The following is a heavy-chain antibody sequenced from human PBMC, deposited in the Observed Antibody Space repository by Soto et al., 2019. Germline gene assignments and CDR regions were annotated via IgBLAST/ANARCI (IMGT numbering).Heavy chain of an antibody. CDR2: ISSSSSTI. Sequence: GGSLRLSCAASGFTFSSYSMNWVRQAPGKGLEWVSYISSSSSTIYYADSVKGRFTISRDNAKNSLYLQMNSLRAEDTAVYYCAGSDFWSGYFNWFDPWGQGTLVTVSS. CDR1: GFTFSSYS. CDR3: AGSDFWSGYFNWFDP. J-gene: IGHJ5*02. D-gene: IGHD3-3*01. V-gene: IGHV3-48*01.